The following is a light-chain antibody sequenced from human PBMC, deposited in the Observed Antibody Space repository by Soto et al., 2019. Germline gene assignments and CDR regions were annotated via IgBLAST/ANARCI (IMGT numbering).Light chain of an antibody. CDR3: QHADSFPLIT. V-gene: IGKV1-39*01. CDR2: AAS. CDR1: QTVSRY. Sequence: DIQLTQSPSSLSASIGDTVTITCRASQTVSRYLNWYQQKSGTAPKLLIYAASTLHTGVPSRFSGRGSGTDFTLTISSLQPEDFATYYCQHADSFPLITFGQGTKVDIK. J-gene: IGKJ1*01.